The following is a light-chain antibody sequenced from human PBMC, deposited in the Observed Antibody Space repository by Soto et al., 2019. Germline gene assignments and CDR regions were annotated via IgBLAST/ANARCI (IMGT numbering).Light chain of an antibody. CDR1: QNINGW. Sequence: DIQMTQTPSTLSASVGDRVTITCRASQNINGWLAWYQQKPGKAPKLLLYKASSLESGGPSRFSGSGSGTEFTLTISSLQPDDFATYYCQHYNSYSGTFGQGTKVEIK. J-gene: IGKJ1*01. CDR2: KAS. CDR3: QHYNSYSGT. V-gene: IGKV1-5*03.